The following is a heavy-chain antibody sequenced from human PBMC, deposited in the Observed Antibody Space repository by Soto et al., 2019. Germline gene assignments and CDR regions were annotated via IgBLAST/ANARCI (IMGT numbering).Heavy chain of an antibody. Sequence: QVQLVQSGAEVKKPGASVMVSCKASGYTFTSYDINWVRQDTGQGLEWMGWMNPNSGNTGYAQKFQGRVTMTRNTSISTAYMELSSLRSEDTAVYYCASSPYYSAYYGMDVWGQGTTVTVSS. CDR3: ASSPYYSAYYGMDV. D-gene: IGHD3-16*01. CDR1: GYTFTSYD. V-gene: IGHV1-8*01. J-gene: IGHJ6*02. CDR2: MNPNSGNT.